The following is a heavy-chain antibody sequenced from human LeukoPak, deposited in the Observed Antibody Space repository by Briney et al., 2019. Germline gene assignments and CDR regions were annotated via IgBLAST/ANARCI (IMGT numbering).Heavy chain of an antibody. CDR2: IWYDGSNK. CDR1: GFTFSSYG. J-gene: IGHJ4*02. D-gene: IGHD3-10*01. CDR3: ATSYYYGWGSYYSPFDY. V-gene: IGHV3-33*01. Sequence: GRSLRLSCAASGFTFSSYGMHWVRQAPGKGLEWVAVIWYDGSNKYYADSVKGRFTISRDNSKNTLYLQMNSLRAEDMAVYYGATSYYYGWGSYYSPFDYWGQGTLVTVSS.